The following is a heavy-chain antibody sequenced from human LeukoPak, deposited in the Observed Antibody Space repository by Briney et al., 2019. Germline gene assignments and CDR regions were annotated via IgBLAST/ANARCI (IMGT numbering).Heavy chain of an antibody. V-gene: IGHV1-2*06. CDR2: ISPNSGGK. CDR3: AKNRAGDYADY. J-gene: IGHJ4*02. Sequence: ASVKVSCKASGYTFTDYYVHWVRQAPGQGLEWMGRISPNSGGKNYAQKFRGRLTVTRDTSISTAYIELSSLRSDDTAVYYCAKNRAGDYADYWGQGTLVTVSS. D-gene: IGHD4-17*01. CDR1: GYTFTDYY.